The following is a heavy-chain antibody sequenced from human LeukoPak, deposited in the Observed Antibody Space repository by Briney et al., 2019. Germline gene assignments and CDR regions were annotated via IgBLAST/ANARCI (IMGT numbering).Heavy chain of an antibody. D-gene: IGHD3-10*01. CDR2: INPNSGGT. CDR1: GYTFTGYY. CDR3: ARDRGAYYYGSGSYYNLYYFDY. V-gene: IGHV1-2*04. Sequence: ASVNVSCKASGYTFTGYYMHWVRQAPGQGLEWMGWINPNSGGTNYAQKFQGWVTMTRDTSISTTYMELSRLRSDDTAVYYCARDRGAYYYGSGSYYNLYYFDYWGQGTLVTVSS. J-gene: IGHJ4*02.